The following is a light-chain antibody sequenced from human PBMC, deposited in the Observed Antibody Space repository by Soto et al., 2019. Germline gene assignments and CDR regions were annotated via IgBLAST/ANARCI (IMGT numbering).Light chain of an antibody. V-gene: IGKV3-15*01. CDR1: QSVSNN. J-gene: IGKJ1*01. CDR3: QQYNNWPRT. Sequence: EIVMTQYTATLSVAPGERATLSCRASQSVSNNLAWYQQKPGQAPRLLIYGASTRATGIPARFSGSGSGTEFTLTISSLLSEDFAVYYCQQYNNWPRTFGQGTKVEIK. CDR2: GAS.